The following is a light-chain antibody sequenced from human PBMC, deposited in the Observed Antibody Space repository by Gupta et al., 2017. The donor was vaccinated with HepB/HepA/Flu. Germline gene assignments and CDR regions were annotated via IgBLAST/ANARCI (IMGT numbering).Light chain of an antibody. V-gene: IGKV1-5*03. CDR3: QQYNSYPLT. CDR2: KAS. CDR1: QSISSW. Sequence: DIQMTQSPSTLSASVGDRVTVTCRASQSISSWLAWYQQKPGKAPNLLIYKASTLEGGVPSRFSGSGSGTEFTLTISSLQPDDFATYHCQQYNSYPLTVGGGTKVEI. J-gene: IGKJ4*01.